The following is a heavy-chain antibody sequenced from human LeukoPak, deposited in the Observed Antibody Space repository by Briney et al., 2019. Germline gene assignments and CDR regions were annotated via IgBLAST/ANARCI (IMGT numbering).Heavy chain of an antibody. D-gene: IGHD5-24*01. V-gene: IGHV4-59*08. CDR3: ARGARAGYNLEPFDY. J-gene: IGHJ4*02. CDR1: GXSMSSYY. Sequence: SETLSLTCTVSGXSMSSYYWSWIRQPPGKGLEWIGYIYYSGSTKYNPSLKSRVTISVDTSKNQFSLKLSSVTAADTAVYYCARGARAGYNLEPFDYWGQGTLVTVSS. CDR2: IYYSGST.